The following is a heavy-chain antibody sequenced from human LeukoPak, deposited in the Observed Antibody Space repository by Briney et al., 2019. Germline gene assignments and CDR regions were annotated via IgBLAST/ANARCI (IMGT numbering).Heavy chain of an antibody. D-gene: IGHD7-27*01. CDR1: GFNFGGFS. V-gene: IGHV3-7*01. CDR3: ARDVQGNNWGSYLSMDV. Sequence: PGGSLRLSCAASGFNFGGFSMSWVRQAPGKGLEWVTHMNEYGGDIFYVDSVKDRFTISRDNAKNSLYLQMNSLRAEDTAVYYCARDVQGNNWGSYLSMDVWGKGTTVTVSS. CDR2: MNEYGGDI. J-gene: IGHJ6*03.